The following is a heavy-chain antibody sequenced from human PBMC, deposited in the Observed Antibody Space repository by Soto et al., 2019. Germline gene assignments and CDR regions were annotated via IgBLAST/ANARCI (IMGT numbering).Heavy chain of an antibody. Sequence: QVQLQESGPGLEEASETLSLTCTVSGGSMSGYYWSWIRQPPGKGLEWIGFIYDSGTTNYNPSLKSRGAISIDTSKNQFSLKLTSVTAADTAVYYCARVSHIVVVPAIRGAFDIWGQGTMITVSS. CDR3: ARVSHIVVVPAIRGAFDI. V-gene: IGHV4-59*01. CDR2: IYDSGTT. CDR1: GGSMSGYY. J-gene: IGHJ3*02. D-gene: IGHD2-21*02.